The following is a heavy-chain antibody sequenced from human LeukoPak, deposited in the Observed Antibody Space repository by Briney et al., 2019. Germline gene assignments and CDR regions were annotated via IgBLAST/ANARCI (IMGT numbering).Heavy chain of an antibody. V-gene: IGHV4-4*02. CDR1: GGSVTSTNW. Sequence: SETLSLTCDVSGGSVTSTNWWTWFRQPPGKGLEWVGEVHLDGRTNYNPSLKSRLVMSADLPENHISLKLTSVTAADTAVYYCAREGGFYRPLDYSGQGTLVTVSS. J-gene: IGHJ4*02. D-gene: IGHD6-25*01. CDR2: VHLDGRT. CDR3: AREGGFYRPLDY.